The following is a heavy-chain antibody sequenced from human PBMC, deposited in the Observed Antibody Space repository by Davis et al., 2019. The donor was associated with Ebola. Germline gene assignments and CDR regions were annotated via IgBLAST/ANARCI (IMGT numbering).Heavy chain of an antibody. CDR1: GGSVSSGSYY. CDR3: ARGRFLDF. Sequence: MPSETLSLTCTVSGGSVSSGSYYWSWIRQPPGKGLEWIGYIYYSGSTNYNPSLKSRVTISVDTSKNQFSLKLSSVTAADTAVYYCARGRFLDFWGQGTLVTVSS. V-gene: IGHV4-61*01. CDR2: IYYSGST. J-gene: IGHJ4*02. D-gene: IGHD3-3*01.